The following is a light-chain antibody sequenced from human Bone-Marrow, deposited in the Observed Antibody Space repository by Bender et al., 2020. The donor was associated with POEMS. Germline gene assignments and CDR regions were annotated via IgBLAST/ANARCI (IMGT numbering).Light chain of an antibody. V-gene: IGLV3-1*01. CDR1: DLGDKY. CDR3: QAWDTYSVI. J-gene: IGLJ2*01. CDR2: QDT. Sequence: SYELTQPPSVSVSPGQTASITCSGDDLGDKYVAWYQQKPGQSPVLVIYQDTKRSSGIPERFSGSNSGNTATLTISGTQAMDEADYYCQAWDTYSVIFGGGTKLTVL.